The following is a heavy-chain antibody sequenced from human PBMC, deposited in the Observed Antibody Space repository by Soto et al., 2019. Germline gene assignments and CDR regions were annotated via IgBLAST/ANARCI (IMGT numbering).Heavy chain of an antibody. CDR3: ARARGGVQH. Sequence: ESLCLTCTVAGDSAISESYYWNWIRQSPGKGLEWIGYINDSGRSNYNPSLRSRVNILVDTSKNQFSLKLSSVTAADTAVYYCARARGGVQHWTQGTLVTVYS. D-gene: IGHD3-10*01. J-gene: IGHJ1*01. CDR2: INDSGRS. V-gene: IGHV4-61*01. CDR1: GDSAISESYY.